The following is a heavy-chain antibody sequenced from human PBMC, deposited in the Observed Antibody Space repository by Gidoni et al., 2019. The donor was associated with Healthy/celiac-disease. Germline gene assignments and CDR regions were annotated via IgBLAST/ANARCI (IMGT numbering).Heavy chain of an antibody. J-gene: IGHJ6*03. Sequence: QVQLVQSGAEVTKPGASVKVSCKASGYTFTSYDINWVRQATGQGLEWMGWMNPNSGNTGYAQKFQGRVTMTRNTSISTAYMELSSLRSEDTAVYYCARGIIVPQGGYYYMDVWGKGTTVTVSS. CDR2: MNPNSGNT. CDR3: ARGIIVPQGGYYYMDV. V-gene: IGHV1-8*01. CDR1: GYTFTSYD. D-gene: IGHD3-16*02.